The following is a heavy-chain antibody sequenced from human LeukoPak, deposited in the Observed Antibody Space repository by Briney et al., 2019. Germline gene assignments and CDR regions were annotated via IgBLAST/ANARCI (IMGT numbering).Heavy chain of an antibody. J-gene: IGHJ4*02. D-gene: IGHD5-18*01. V-gene: IGHV4-39*01. CDR3: ARTPFSVDTAIF. CDR1: GGSISSDIYY. CDR2: MYYSGST. Sequence: PSEALSLTCTVSGGSISSDIYYWSWVRQPPGKGLEWIGDMYYSGSTYYNPSLKSRVTISIDTSKNQFSLRLSSVIVADTAVYYCARTPFSVDTAIFWGQGTLVIVSS.